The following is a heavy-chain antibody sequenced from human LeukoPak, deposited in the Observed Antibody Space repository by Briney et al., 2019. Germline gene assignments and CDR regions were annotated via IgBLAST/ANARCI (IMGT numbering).Heavy chain of an antibody. V-gene: IGHV2-5*02. CDR3: AHRRIDYYGSGSYYSN. CDR2: IYWDDDK. D-gene: IGHD3-10*01. J-gene: IGHJ4*02. CDR1: GFSLSTSGVG. Sequence: SGPTQVNPTQTLTLTCTFSGFSLSTSGVGVGWIRQPPGKALEWLALIYWDDDKRYSPSLKSKLTITKDTSKNQVVLTMTNMDPVDTATYYCAHRRIDYYGSGSYYSNWGQGTLVTVSS.